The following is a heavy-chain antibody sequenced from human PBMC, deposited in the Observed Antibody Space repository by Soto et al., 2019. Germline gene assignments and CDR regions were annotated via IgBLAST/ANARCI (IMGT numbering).Heavy chain of an antibody. V-gene: IGHV1-18*01. CDR3: ARRVTPIDY. D-gene: IGHD2-21*02. CDR2: ISAYNGNT. CDR1: GYTFTNFG. J-gene: IGHJ4*02. Sequence: QVQLVQSGAEVKKPGASVKVSCKASGYTFTNFGISWVRQAPGQGLEWMGWISAYNGNTNYAQKFQGRVTMTTDTDTSTAYIEVRSVRFEDTAVYYCARRVTPIDYWCQGTLVTVSS.